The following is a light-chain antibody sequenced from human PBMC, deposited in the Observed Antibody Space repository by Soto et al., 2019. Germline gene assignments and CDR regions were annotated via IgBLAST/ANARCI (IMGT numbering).Light chain of an antibody. CDR3: QQSHSSPT. J-gene: IGKJ1*01. V-gene: IGKV1-39*01. Sequence: DIQMSQSPSSLSASVGDRVTITCRASQSISNYLNWFQQVPGRAPKILIYGATSLESGVPSRFSGTGSGTDFTLTISNLQPEVFATYYCQQSHSSPTFGQGTKV. CDR2: GAT. CDR1: QSISNY.